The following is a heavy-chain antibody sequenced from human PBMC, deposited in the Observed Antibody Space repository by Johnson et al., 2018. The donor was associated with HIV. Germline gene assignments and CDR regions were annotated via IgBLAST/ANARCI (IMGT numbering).Heavy chain of an antibody. Sequence: MLLVESGGGLVQPGGSLRLSCAASGFTFSSYAMSWVRQAPGKGLEWVAAISGSGGSTYCADSVTGRFTISRDNSKNTLYLQMNSLRAEDTAVYYCAREVRRWLQFDAFDIWGQGTMVTVSS. V-gene: IGHV3-23*04. CDR3: AREVRRWLQFDAFDI. J-gene: IGHJ3*02. D-gene: IGHD5-24*01. CDR1: GFTFSSYA. CDR2: ISGSGGST.